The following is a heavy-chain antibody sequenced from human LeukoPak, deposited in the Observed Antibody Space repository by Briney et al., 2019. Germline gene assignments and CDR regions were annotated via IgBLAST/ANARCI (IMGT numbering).Heavy chain of an antibody. CDR1: GGSISSSSYY. Sequence: SETLSLTCTVSGGSISSSSYYWGWIRQPPGKGLEWIGSIYYSGSTYYNPSLQSRVTISVDTSKNQFSLRLSSVTAADTAVYYCARALYCSSTSCYWDYYYGMDVWGQGTTVTVSS. D-gene: IGHD2-2*01. J-gene: IGHJ6*02. CDR2: IYYSGST. CDR3: ARALYCSSTSCYWDYYYGMDV. V-gene: IGHV4-39*01.